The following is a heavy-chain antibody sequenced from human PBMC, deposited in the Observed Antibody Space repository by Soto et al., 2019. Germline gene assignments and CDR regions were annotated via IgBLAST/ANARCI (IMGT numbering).Heavy chain of an antibody. CDR3: AKDMGRIAVVQDY. V-gene: IGHV3-23*01. CDR1: GFSFSSYA. CDR2: IGASGSNT. Sequence: EVQLLESGGGLVQPGESLRLSCAASGFSFSSYAMNWVRQAPGKGLEWVSTIGASGSNTYYADSVKGRFTISRDNSNNLLYLQMNSLRVGDTALFYCAKDMGRIAVVQDYWGRGALVTVSP. D-gene: IGHD6-19*01. J-gene: IGHJ4*02.